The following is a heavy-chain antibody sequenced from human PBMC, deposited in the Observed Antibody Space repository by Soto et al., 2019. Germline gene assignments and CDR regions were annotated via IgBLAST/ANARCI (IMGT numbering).Heavy chain of an antibody. CDR2: IYHSGST. CDR1: GYSISSGYY. J-gene: IGHJ4*02. CDR3: ARDWLGYCSSTSCYTIDY. Sequence: PSEALSLITAVSGYSISSGYYWGWIRQPPGKGLEWIGSIYHSGSTYYNPSLKSRVTISVDTSKNQFSLKLSSVTAADTAVYYCARDWLGYCSSTSCYTIDYWGQGPLGTASS. V-gene: IGHV4-38-2*02. D-gene: IGHD2-2*02.